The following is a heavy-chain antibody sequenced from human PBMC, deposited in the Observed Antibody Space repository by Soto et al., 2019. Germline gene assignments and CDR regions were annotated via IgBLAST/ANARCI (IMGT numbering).Heavy chain of an antibody. V-gene: IGHV3-23*01. D-gene: IGHD3-22*01. CDR2: ISDSGGST. J-gene: IGHJ4*02. Sequence: EVQLLESGGGLVQPGGSLRISCAASGFTFSSFAMSWVRQAPGKGLEWVSVISDSGGSTYYADSVRGRFTISRDNSKSTLLLQMNSLRGDDTAIYYCAKPISGYYAPSDHWGQGTQVTVSS. CDR3: AKPISGYYAPSDH. CDR1: GFTFSSFA.